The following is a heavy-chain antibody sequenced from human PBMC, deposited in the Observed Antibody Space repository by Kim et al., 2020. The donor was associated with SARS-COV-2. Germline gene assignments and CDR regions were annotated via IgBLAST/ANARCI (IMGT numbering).Heavy chain of an antibody. V-gene: IGHV1-24*01. J-gene: IGHJ4*02. Sequence: ASVKVSCKVSGYTLTELSMHWVRQAPGKGLEWMGGFDPEDCETIYAQKFQGRVTMTEDTSTDTAYMELSSLRSEDTAVYYCATEARDQAGFDYWGQGTLVTVSS. CDR2: FDPEDCET. CDR3: ATEARDQAGFDY. CDR1: GYTLTELS.